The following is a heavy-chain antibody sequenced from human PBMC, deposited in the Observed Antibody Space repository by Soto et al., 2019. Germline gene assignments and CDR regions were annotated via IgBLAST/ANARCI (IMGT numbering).Heavy chain of an antibody. J-gene: IGHJ4*02. Sequence: SETLSLTCTVSGGSISSYYWSWIRQPPGKGLEWIGYIYYSGSTNYNPSLKSRVTISVDTSKNQFSLKLSSVTAEDTAVYYCTRDRPGPQHYFDYWGQGNMVTVSS. D-gene: IGHD6-6*01. CDR1: GGSISSYY. V-gene: IGHV4-59*12. CDR2: IYYSGST. CDR3: TRDRPGPQHYFDY.